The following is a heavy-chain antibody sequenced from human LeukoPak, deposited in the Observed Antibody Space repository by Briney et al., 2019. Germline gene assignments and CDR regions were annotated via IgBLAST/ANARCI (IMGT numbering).Heavy chain of an antibody. CDR1: GFTFSSYA. Sequence: GGSLRLSCAASGFTFSSYAMHWVRQAPGKGLEWVAVISYDGSNKYYADSVKGRFTISRDSSKNTLYLQMNSLRAEDTAVYYCARDSDKAVLLWFGEPYAFDIWGQGTMVTVSS. CDR3: ARDSDKAVLLWFGEPYAFDI. CDR2: ISYDGSNK. D-gene: IGHD3-10*01. V-gene: IGHV3-30-3*01. J-gene: IGHJ3*02.